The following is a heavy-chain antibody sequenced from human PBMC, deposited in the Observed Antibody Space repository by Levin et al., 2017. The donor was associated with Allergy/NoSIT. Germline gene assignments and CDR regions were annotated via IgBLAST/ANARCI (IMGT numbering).Heavy chain of an antibody. Sequence: ASGPTLVKPTETLTLTCTVSGFSLSNARMGVSWIRQPPGKALEWLAHIFSNDEKSYSTSLKSRLTISKDTSKSQVVLTMTNMDPVDTATYYCARISLKKQWLVWGRTYYFDYWGQGTLVTVSS. CDR2: IFSNDEK. D-gene: IGHD6-19*01. V-gene: IGHV2-26*01. CDR3: ARISLKKQWLVWGRTYYFDY. J-gene: IGHJ4*02. CDR1: GFSLSNARMG.